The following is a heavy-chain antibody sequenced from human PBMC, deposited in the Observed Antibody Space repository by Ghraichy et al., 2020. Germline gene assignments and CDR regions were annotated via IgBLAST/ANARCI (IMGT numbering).Heavy chain of an antibody. Sequence: ESLNISCAVYGGSFSGYYWSWIRQPPGKGLEWIGEINHSGSTNYNPSLKSRVTISVDTSKNQFSLKLSSVTAADTAVYYCATFQLRYFDWLSRVEYFQHWGQGTLVTVSS. CDR1: GGSFSGYY. CDR3: ATFQLRYFDWLSRVEYFQH. D-gene: IGHD3-9*01. J-gene: IGHJ1*01. V-gene: IGHV4-34*01. CDR2: INHSGST.